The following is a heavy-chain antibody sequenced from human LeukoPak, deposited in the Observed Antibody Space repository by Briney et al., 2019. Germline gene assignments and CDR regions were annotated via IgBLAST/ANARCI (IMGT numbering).Heavy chain of an antibody. V-gene: IGHV3-53*05. J-gene: IGHJ3*02. CDR3: AREAEAFDI. Sequence: PGGSLRLSCAASGFTVSSNYVSWIRQAPGKGLEWVSVIYSGGSTYYADSVKGRFTISRDNSKNTLYLQMNSLRPEDTAVYYCAREAEAFDIWGQGTMVTVSS. CDR2: IYSGGST. CDR1: GFTVSSNY.